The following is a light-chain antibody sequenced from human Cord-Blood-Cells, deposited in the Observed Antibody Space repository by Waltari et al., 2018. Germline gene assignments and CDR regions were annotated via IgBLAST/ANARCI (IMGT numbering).Light chain of an antibody. Sequence: ELVLTQSPGTLSLSPGERATLPCRARQSVSSSYLAWYQQKPGQAPGLLICGAASRAAGIPDRFSGSGSGTDFTLTISRLEPEDFAVYYCQQYGSSPYTFGQGTKLEIK. J-gene: IGKJ2*01. V-gene: IGKV3-20*01. CDR1: QSVSSSY. CDR2: GAA. CDR3: QQYGSSPYT.